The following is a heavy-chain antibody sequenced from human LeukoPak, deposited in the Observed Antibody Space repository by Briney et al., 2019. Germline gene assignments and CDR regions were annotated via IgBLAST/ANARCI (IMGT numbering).Heavy chain of an antibody. V-gene: IGHV3-23*01. CDR1: GFTFSSYA. D-gene: IGHD3-22*01. Sequence: GGSLRLSCAASGFTFSSYAMSWVRQAPGKGLEWVSAISGSGGSTYYADSVKGRFTISRDNSKNTLYLQMNSLRAEDTAVYYCAKDLMYYYDSSGYYAPFDAFDIWGQGTMVTVSS. J-gene: IGHJ3*02. CDR2: ISGSGGST. CDR3: AKDLMYYYDSSGYYAPFDAFDI.